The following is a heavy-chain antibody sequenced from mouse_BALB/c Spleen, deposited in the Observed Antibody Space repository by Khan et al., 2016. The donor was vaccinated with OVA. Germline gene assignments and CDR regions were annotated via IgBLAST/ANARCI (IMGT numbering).Heavy chain of an antibody. CDR1: GYTFTSYT. D-gene: IGHD2-14*01. CDR3: VRDGAYYRNDGWFAY. J-gene: IGHJ3*01. Sequence: QVQLQQSGAELARPGASVKMSCKASGYTFTSYTIHWIKLRPGQGLEWIGYINPSNNYTNYNQKFKDKATLTADKSSTTAYMQLSSLTSDDSAVYNWVRDGAYYRNDGWFAYWGQGTLVTVSA. CDR2: INPSNNYT. V-gene: IGHV1-4*01.